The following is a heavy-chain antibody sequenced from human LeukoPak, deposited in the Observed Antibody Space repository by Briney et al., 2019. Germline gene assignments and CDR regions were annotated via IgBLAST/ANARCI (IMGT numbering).Heavy chain of an antibody. CDR1: GYTFTSYG. J-gene: IGHJ4*02. V-gene: IGHV1-18*01. Sequence: GASDKVSCKASGYTFTSYGISWVRQAPGQGLEWMGWISPYNGNTKYAQKLQGRVTMTTDTSTSTAYMELGSLRSEDTAVYYCARDSFSGSGYRYNYFDYWGQGTLVTVSS. CDR3: ARDSFSGSGYRYNYFDY. D-gene: IGHD3-3*01. CDR2: ISPYNGNT.